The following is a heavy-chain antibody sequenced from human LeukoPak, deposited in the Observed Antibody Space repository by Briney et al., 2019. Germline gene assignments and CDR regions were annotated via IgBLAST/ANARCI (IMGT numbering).Heavy chain of an antibody. V-gene: IGHV4-30-4*08. CDR3: ARSPYFDFWAGYYDLDC. J-gene: IGHJ4*02. CDR2: IYYSGTP. D-gene: IGHD3-3*01. CDR1: GASINSGNSY. Sequence: SQTLSLTCTVSGASINSGNSYWSWLRQPPGKGLEWIGYIYYSGTPYYNPSLKSRVSMSVDTSENQFSLKLNSVTAADTAVYYCARSPYFDFWAGYYDLDCWGQGTLVTVSS.